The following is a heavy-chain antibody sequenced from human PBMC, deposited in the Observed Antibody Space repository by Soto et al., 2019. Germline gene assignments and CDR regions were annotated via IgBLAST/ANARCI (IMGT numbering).Heavy chain of an antibody. CDR2: INSGGTGT. V-gene: IGHV3-74*01. CDR1: GFTFSSYW. J-gene: IGHJ4*02. D-gene: IGHD3-22*01. CDR3: VRDYDSSGYNSDY. Sequence: GGSLRLSCAASGFTFSSYWMHWVRQVPGKGLVWVSRINSGGTGTIYADSVKGRFTISRDNAKNTLYLQMNSLRAEDTAVYYCVRDYDSSGYNSDYWCQGXPVTVYS.